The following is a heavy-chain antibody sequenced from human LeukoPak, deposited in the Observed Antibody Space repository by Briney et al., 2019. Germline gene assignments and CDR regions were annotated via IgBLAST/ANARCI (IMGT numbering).Heavy chain of an antibody. CDR3: ARDPGRITMIVVVITSPDY. Sequence: GGSLRLSCAASGFTFSNAWMSWVRQAPGKGLEWVSAISGSGGSTYYADSVKGRFTISRDNSKNTLYLQMNSLRAEDTAVYYCARDPGRITMIVVVITSPDYWGQGTLVTVSS. CDR1: GFTFSNAW. D-gene: IGHD3-22*01. CDR2: ISGSGGST. V-gene: IGHV3-23*01. J-gene: IGHJ4*02.